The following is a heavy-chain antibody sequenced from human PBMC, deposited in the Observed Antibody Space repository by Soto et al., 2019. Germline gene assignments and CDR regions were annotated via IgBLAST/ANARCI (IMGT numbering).Heavy chain of an antibody. CDR1: GVNIGGNY. CDR2: SDSGGST. Sequence: CGSMRLSWAVAGVNIGGNYMSWVRQDRKGRQELVSISDSGGSTYYADSVKGRFTISRDNSKNTLYLQMNSLRAEDTAVYYCAKVSESGSYFSGPHWGQGTLVTVSS. V-gene: IGHV3-53*01. D-gene: IGHD1-26*01. CDR3: AKVSESGSYFSGPH. J-gene: IGHJ4*02.